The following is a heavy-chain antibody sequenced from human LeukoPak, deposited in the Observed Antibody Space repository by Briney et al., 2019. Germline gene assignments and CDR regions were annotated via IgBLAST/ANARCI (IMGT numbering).Heavy chain of an antibody. D-gene: IGHD4-17*01. CDR2: IYYSEST. CDR3: ARRAVTTNFDY. Sequence: SETLSLTCTVSGGSISSYYWSWIRQPPGKRLEWIGYIYYSESTNYNPSLKSRVTISVDTSKNQFSLKLSSVTAADTAVYYCARRAVTTNFDYWGQGTLVTVSS. CDR1: GGSISSYY. V-gene: IGHV4-59*01. J-gene: IGHJ4*02.